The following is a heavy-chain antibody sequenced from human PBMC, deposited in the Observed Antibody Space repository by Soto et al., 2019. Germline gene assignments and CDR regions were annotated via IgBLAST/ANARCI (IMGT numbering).Heavy chain of an antibody. V-gene: IGHV1-69*12. CDR1: GGTFSSYT. D-gene: IGHD5-12*01. J-gene: IGHJ2*01. CDR3: ARGNHRWLQLWYFDL. CDR2: IIPIFGTA. Sequence: QVQLLQSGAEVKKPGSSVTVSCKASGGTFSSYTISWVRQAPGQGLEWMGGIIPIFGTANYAQKFQGRVTITADESTSTAYMELSSLRSEDTALYYCARGNHRWLQLWYFDLWGRGTLVTVSS.